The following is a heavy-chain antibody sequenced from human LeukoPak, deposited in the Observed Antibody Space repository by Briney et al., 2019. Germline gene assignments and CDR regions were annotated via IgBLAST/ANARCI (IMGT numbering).Heavy chain of an antibody. V-gene: IGHV4-34*01. CDR1: GGSFSGYY. CDR2: INHSGST. J-gene: IGHJ5*02. CDR3: ARRGQGDHNWFDL. D-gene: IGHD2-21*01. Sequence: SETLSLTCAVYGGSFSGYYWSWIRQPPGKGLEWIGEINHSGSTNYNPSLKSRVTISVDPSKNLFSLKLSSVTAADTAVYYCARRGQGDHNWFDLWGQGPLVTVSS.